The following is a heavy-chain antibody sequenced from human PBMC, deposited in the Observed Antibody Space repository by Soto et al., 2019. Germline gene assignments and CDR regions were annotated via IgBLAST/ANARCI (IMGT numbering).Heavy chain of an antibody. CDR2: IYRGGST. CDR1: GGSIGSGGYS. J-gene: IGHJ2*01. V-gene: IGHV4-30-2*01. CDR3: AKSQGDYWYFDL. Sequence: QLQLQESGSGLVKPSQTLSLTCAVSGGSIGSGGYSWTWIRQPPGKGLEWIGYIYRGGSTYYNPSLRSRVTISLDKSKEQFSLKLSSVTAADTAVYYCAKSQGDYWYFDLWGRGTLVTVSS. D-gene: IGHD2-21*01.